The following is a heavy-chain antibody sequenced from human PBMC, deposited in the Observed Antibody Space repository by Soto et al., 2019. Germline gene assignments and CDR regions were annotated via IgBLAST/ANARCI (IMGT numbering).Heavy chain of an antibody. V-gene: IGHV4-39*01. J-gene: IGHJ4*02. D-gene: IGHD3-22*01. CDR3: ARLFYDSSEHFDF. Sequence: QLQLQESGPGLVKPSETLSLTCTVSGGSISSTSYYWGWIRQPPGKGLEWIGNIYYTGSACYNPSLKSRVTISVDTSKTQCSLRLSSVTAADTAVYYCARLFYDSSEHFDFWGQGTLVTVSS. CDR2: IYYTGSA. CDR1: GGSISSTSYY.